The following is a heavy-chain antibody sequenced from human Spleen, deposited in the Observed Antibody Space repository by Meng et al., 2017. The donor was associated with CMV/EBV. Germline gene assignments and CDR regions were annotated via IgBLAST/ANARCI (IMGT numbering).Heavy chain of an antibody. CDR2: TYYRENS. J-gene: IGHJ5*02. CDR3: ARRKGGATRRWFDP. Sequence: SGDASSNSLYFWVWIRQPPGKGLEWIGSTYYRENSYYNPSLKSRVAISVDTSKNQFSLKLSSVTAADTAIYYCARRKGGATRRWFDPWGQGTLVTVSS. CDR1: GDASSNSLYF. V-gene: IGHV4-39*01. D-gene: IGHD3-16*01.